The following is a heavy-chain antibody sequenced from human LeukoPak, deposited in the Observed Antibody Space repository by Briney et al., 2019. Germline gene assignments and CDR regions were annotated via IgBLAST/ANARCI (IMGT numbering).Heavy chain of an antibody. CDR2: ISYGGNT. CDR3: ARDSYYSKMDV. Sequence: SETLSLTCTVSGGSISSYYWSWIRQPPGKGLEWIGYISYGGNTNYNPSLKSRVTISVDTSKNRFSLKLNSLTAADTAVYYCARDSYYSKMDVWGQGTTVTVSS. V-gene: IGHV4-59*01. J-gene: IGHJ6*02. CDR1: GGSISSYY.